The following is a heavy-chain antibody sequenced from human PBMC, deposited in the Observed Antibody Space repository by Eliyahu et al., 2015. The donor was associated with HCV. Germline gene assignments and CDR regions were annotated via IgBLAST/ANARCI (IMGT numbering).Heavy chain of an antibody. J-gene: IGHJ4*02. D-gene: IGHD4-23*01. CDR3: ARETSGGGGFDW. CDR2: IDHSGSS. CDR1: DGLFTNHS. Sequence: VHLQQWGAAEMRPSETLSLTCAVYDGLFTNHSWTWFRQSPQKGLQWIGHIDHSGSSNYNPSLIRRVTISSDPSRRQFSLQMRFLTAADTATYYCARETSGGGGFDWWGQGSLVTVSS. V-gene: IGHV4-34*02.